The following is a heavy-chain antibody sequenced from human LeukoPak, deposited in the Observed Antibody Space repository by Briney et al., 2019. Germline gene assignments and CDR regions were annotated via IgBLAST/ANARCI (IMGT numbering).Heavy chain of an antibody. CDR2: ITGSTTWT. Sequence: SGGSLRLSCEASGFTLGNFGMTGVPQAPGKGLQWVSGITGSTTWTYYAASVKGRFTVSRDNSQNTLHLQMNRLRADDTAVYYCARELVSSGTGYFDLWGRGTLVTVSS. V-gene: IGHV3-23*01. CDR3: ARELVSSGTGYFDL. D-gene: IGHD3-10*02. J-gene: IGHJ2*01. CDR1: GFTLGNFG.